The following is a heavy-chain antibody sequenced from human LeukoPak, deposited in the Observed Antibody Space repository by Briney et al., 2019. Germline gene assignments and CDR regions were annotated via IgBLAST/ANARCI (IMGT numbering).Heavy chain of an antibody. CDR1: GFTVSSNS. CDR2: IYSDNT. D-gene: IGHD6-19*01. CDR3: AKDFLAVAGTGAFDY. J-gene: IGHJ4*02. Sequence: GGSLRLSCTVSGFTVSSNSMSWVRQAPGKGLEWVSFIYSDNTHYSDSVKGRFTISRDNSKNTLYLQMNSLRVDDTAVYYCAKDFLAVAGTGAFDYWGQGTLVTVSS. V-gene: IGHV3-53*01.